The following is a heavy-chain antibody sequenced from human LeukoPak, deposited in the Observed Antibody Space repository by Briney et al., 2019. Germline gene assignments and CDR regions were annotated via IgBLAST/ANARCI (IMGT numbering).Heavy chain of an antibody. CDR1: GGSISSYY. V-gene: IGHV4-59*01. CDR2: IYYSGST. D-gene: IGHD5-24*01. J-gene: IGHJ3*01. Sequence: SETLSLTCTVSGGSISSYYWSWIRQPPGKGLEWIGYIYYSGSTNYNPSLKSRVTISVGTSKNQFSLKLSSVTAADTAVYYCARAVQRWIHHGEVWGQGTMVTVSS. CDR3: ARAVQRWIHHGEV.